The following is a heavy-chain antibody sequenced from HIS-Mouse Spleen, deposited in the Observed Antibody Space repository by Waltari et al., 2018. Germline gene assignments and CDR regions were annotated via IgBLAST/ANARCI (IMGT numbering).Heavy chain of an antibody. CDR1: SSYA. CDR3: ARGSWYGWFDP. J-gene: IGHJ5*02. Sequence: SSYAMHWVRQAPGKGLEWVAVISYDGSNKYYADSVKGRFTISRDNSKNTLYLQMNSLRAEDTAVYYCARGSWYGWFDPWGQGTLVTVSS. CDR2: ISYDGSNK. V-gene: IGHV3-30*04. D-gene: IGHD6-13*01.